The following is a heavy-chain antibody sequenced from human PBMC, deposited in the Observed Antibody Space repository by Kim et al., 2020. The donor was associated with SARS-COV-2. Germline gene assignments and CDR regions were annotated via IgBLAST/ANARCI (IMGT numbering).Heavy chain of an antibody. J-gene: IGHJ4*02. Sequence: GGSLRLSCAASGFTFSNAWMSWVRQAPGKGLEWVGRIKSKTDGGTTDYPTPVQGRFIISRDDSKNTLYLQMNSLKTEDTAVYYCTTEGSGRQYYFDCWGQRTLVTVSS. D-gene: IGHD3-10*01. CDR3: TTEGSGRQYYFDC. CDR2: IKSKTDGGTT. V-gene: IGHV3-15*01. CDR1: GFTFSNAW.